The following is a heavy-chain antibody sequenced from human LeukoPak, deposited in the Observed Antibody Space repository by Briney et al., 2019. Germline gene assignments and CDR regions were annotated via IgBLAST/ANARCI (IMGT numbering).Heavy chain of an antibody. V-gene: IGHV3-23*01. CDR3: ARLGNGDYSDY. Sequence: PGGSLRLSCAASGFTFSSYAMSWVRQAPGKGLEWVSAISGSGGSTYYADSVKGRFTISRDNAKNSLYLQMNSLRAEDTAVYYCARLGNGDYSDYWGQGTLVTVSS. J-gene: IGHJ4*02. D-gene: IGHD4-17*01. CDR2: ISGSGGST. CDR1: GFTFSSYA.